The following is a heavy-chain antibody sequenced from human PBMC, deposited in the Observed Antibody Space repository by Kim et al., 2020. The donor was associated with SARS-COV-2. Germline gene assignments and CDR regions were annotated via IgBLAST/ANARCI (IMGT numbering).Heavy chain of an antibody. J-gene: IGHJ4*02. D-gene: IGHD1-26*01. CDR3: AGTTTFDY. CDR2: INHSGST. Sequence: SETLSLTCAVYGGSFSGYYWSWIRQPPRKGLEWIGEINHSGSTNYNPSLKSRVTISVDTSKNQFSLKLSSVTAADTAVYYCAGTTTFDYWGQGTLVTVSS. V-gene: IGHV4-34*01. CDR1: GGSFSGYY.